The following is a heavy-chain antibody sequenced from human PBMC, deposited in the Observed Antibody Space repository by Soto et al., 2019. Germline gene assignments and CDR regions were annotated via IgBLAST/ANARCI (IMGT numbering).Heavy chain of an antibody. CDR2: TSGSGGST. CDR3: AKDAFSLGYPFDI. CDR1: GFTFRSYA. D-gene: IGHD2-2*01. V-gene: IGHV3-23*01. Sequence: PGGSLRLSCAASGFTFRSYAMSWVRQAPGKGLEWVSGTSGSGGSTYYADSVQGRFTISRDNSKNMLYLQMNNLRAEDTAVYYCAKDAFSLGYPFDIWGQGTMVTVSS. J-gene: IGHJ3*02.